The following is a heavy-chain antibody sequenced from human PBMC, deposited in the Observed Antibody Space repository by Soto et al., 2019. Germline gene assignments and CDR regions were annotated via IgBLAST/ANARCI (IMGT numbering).Heavy chain of an antibody. V-gene: IGHV1-3*01. J-gene: IGHJ5*02. D-gene: IGHD1-26*01. CDR3: ARSSGGNFGIIIEGTNWFAP. Sequence: SVKVSCKASGYTFTGYAMYWVRQAPGQRLEWMGWINGGSGSTKYSQKFKGRVTFTRDTSASTVYMEVSSLTSEDTAMYYCARSSGGNFGIIIEGTNWFAPWGQGTLVTVSS. CDR1: GYTFTGYA. CDR2: INGGSGST.